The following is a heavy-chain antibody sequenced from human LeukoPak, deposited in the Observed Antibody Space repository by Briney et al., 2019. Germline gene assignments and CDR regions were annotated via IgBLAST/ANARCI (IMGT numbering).Heavy chain of an antibody. CDR1: GGTFSSYA. Sequence: ASVKVSCKATGGTFSSYAISWVRQAPGQGLEWMGGIIPIFGTANYAQKFQGRVTITTDESTSTAYMELSSLRSEDTAVYYCARGPTKDYYYYYMDVWGKGTTATVSS. CDR3: ARGPTKDYYYYYMDV. V-gene: IGHV1-69*05. CDR2: IIPIFGTA. J-gene: IGHJ6*03.